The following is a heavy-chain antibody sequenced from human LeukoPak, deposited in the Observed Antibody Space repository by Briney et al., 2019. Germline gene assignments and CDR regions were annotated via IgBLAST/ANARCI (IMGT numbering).Heavy chain of an antibody. CDR2: IIPIFGIA. CDR1: GGTFSSYA. V-gene: IGHV1-69*04. Sequence: SVKVSCKASGGTFSSYAISWVRQAPGQGLEWMGRIIPIFGIANYAQKFQGRVTITADKSTSTAYMELSSLRSEDTAVYYRAVGGYSYGYVDYWGQGTLVTVSS. D-gene: IGHD5-18*01. J-gene: IGHJ4*02. CDR3: AVGGYSYGYVDY.